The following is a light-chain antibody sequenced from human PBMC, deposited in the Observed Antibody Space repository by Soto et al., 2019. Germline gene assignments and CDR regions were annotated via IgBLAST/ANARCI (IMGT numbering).Light chain of an antibody. V-gene: IGLV1-40*01. CDR2: ATR. J-gene: IGLJ2*01. CDR1: RSNIGANYD. CDR3: PSYGSRRSGVV. Sequence: QSVLTQPPSVSGAPGQRVTISCTGSRSNIGANYDVHWYQQLPGTAPKLLIYATRNRPAGVPDRFSGSKAGTSAFLASTGLQAEDAADYYCPSYGSRRSGVVFGGGTKLTVL.